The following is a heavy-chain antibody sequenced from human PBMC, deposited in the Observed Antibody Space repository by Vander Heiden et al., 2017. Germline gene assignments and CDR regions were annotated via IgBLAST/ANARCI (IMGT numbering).Heavy chain of an antibody. CDR2: ISTTSSTI. D-gene: IGHD6-13*01. J-gene: IGHJ4*02. CDR3: SSHLGSNWFDY. CDR1: GFTFSSYT. Sequence: EVQLAELGGGLVQPGGSLRLSCPGSGFTFSSYTMNWVRQSPGKGLEWISYISTTSSTIFYADSLKGRFTVSRDNAKNSLYLQINGLRDEDTAMYYCSSHLGSNWFDYWRQGTLVIVSS. V-gene: IGHV3-48*02.